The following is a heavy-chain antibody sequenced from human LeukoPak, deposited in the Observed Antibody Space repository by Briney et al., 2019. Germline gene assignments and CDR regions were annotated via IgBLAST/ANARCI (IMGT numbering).Heavy chain of an antibody. CDR2: VNPDGSST. CDR3: ARGGSYGDY. Sequence: GGSLRLSCATSGFTFSRYWMHWVRQVPGKGLVWVSRVNPDGSSTTYADSVKGRFTSSRDNAKNTLYLQMNRLRAEDTAVYYCARGGSYGDYWGQGILVTVSS. CDR1: GFTFSRYW. V-gene: IGHV3-74*01. D-gene: IGHD3-16*01. J-gene: IGHJ4*02.